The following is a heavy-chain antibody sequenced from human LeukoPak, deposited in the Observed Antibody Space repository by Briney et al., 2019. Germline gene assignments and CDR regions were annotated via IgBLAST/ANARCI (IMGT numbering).Heavy chain of an antibody. CDR1: GFTFSNYA. Sequence: GGSLRLSCAASGFTFSNYAMSWVRQAPGKGLEWVSTISGDTTYYADSVKGRFTISRDNSKTTLYLQLNSLRVEDTAVYYCAKPGSGTYFTHSWFDPWGRGTLVTVSS. J-gene: IGHJ5*02. D-gene: IGHD1-26*01. CDR2: ISGDTT. V-gene: IGHV3-23*01. CDR3: AKPGSGTYFTHSWFDP.